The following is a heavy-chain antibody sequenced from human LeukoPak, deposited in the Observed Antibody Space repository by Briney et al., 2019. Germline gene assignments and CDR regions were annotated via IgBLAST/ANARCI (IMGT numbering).Heavy chain of an antibody. D-gene: IGHD2-21*01. V-gene: IGHV3-23*01. CDR3: AKDSQVISTYYFDY. CDR1: GFTFSSYA. CDR2: ISGSGGTT. J-gene: IGHJ4*02. Sequence: PGGSLRLSCAASGFTFSSYAMSWVRQAPGEGLEWVSAISGSGGTTYYPNSVKGRFIISRDNSKNTLYLQMNSLRAEDTAVYYCAKDSQVISTYYFDYWGQGTLVTVSS.